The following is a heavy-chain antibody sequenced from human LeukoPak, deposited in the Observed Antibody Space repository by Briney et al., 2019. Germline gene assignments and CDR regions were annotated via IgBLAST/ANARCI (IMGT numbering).Heavy chain of an antibody. D-gene: IGHD2-2*01. Sequence: SETLSLTCTVSGGSISSYYWSWIRQPPGKGLEWIGYIYYSGSTNYNPSLKSRVTISVDTSKNQFSLKLSSVTAADTAVHYCARDQDIVVGYMDVWGKGTTVTVSS. CDR2: IYYSGST. J-gene: IGHJ6*03. V-gene: IGHV4-59*01. CDR3: ARDQDIVVGYMDV. CDR1: GGSISSYY.